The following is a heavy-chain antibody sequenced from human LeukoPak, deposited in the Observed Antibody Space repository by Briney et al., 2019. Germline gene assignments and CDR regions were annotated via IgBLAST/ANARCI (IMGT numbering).Heavy chain of an antibody. CDR3: ARGGFSLSPHAITMVRGVMGKYDY. D-gene: IGHD3-10*01. V-gene: IGHV4-34*01. CDR1: GGSFSGYY. CDR2: INHSGST. J-gene: IGHJ4*02. Sequence: SETLSLTCAVYGGSFSGYYWSWIRQPPGKGLEWIGEINHSGSTNYNPSLKSRVTISVDTSKNQFSLKLSSVTAADTAVYYCARGGFSLSPHAITMVRGVMGKYDYWGQGTLVTVSS.